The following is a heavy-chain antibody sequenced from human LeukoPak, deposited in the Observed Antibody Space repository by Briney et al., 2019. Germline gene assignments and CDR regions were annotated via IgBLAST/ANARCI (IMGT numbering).Heavy chain of an antibody. Sequence: SETLSLTCTVAGGSISSSSYYWGWLRQPPGKGLEWIGSIYYSGSTYYNPSLKSRVTISVDTSKNQFSLKLSSVTAADTAVYYCARVNYTHQWLAYYYYYGMDVWGQGTTVTVSS. CDR1: GGSISSSSYY. V-gene: IGHV4-39*07. D-gene: IGHD6-19*01. CDR2: IYYSGST. J-gene: IGHJ6*02. CDR3: ARVNYTHQWLAYYYYYGMDV.